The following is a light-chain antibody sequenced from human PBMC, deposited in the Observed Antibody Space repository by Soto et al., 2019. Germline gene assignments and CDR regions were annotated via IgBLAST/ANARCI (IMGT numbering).Light chain of an antibody. J-gene: IGKJ2*01. Sequence: EIVMTQSPATLSVSPGERAALSCRASQSVSSNFAWYQQKPGQPPRLLIYGASTRATGIPARFSGSGSGTEFTLTISSLQSEDFAVYYCQQYNNWPYPFGQGTKLEIK. CDR1: QSVSSN. CDR3: QQYNNWPYP. CDR2: GAS. V-gene: IGKV3-15*01.